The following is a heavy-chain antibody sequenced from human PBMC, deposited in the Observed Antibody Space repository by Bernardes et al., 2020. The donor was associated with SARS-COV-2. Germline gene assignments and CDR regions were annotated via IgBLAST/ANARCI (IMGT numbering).Heavy chain of an antibody. CDR3: ARRLPVRGVEYNWFDP. CDR1: GYTFTSYG. Sequence: ASVKVSCKASGYTFTSYGMNWVRQAPGQGLEWMGWINTNTGNPMYAQGFTGRYVFSLDTSVSTAYLQISSLEAEDTAMYYCARRLPVRGVEYNWFDPWGQGTLV. J-gene: IGHJ5*02. V-gene: IGHV7-4-1*02. CDR2: INTNTGNP. D-gene: IGHD3-10*01.